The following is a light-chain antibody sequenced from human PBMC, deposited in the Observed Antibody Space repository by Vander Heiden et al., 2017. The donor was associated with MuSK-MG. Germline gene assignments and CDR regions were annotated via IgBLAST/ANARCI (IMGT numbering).Light chain of an antibody. CDR2: DAS. V-gene: IGKV1-5*01. CDR1: QSISIW. CDR3: QQDNSYPET. J-gene: IGKJ1*01. Sequence: DIQMTQSPSTLSASVGDRVTITCRASQSISIWLAWYQQKPGKAPKLLIYDASSLESGVPSRFSGSGSGTEFTLTIMSLQPDDFATYYCQQDNSYPETFGQGTKVEIK.